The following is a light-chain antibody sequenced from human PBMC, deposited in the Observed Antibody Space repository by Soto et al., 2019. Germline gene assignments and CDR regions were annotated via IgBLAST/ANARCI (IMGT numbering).Light chain of an antibody. Sequence: EIVLTQSPATLSLSPGDRATLSCRASQSVSSYLAWYQQKPGQAPRLLIYDASNRATGIPARFSGSGSGTDFTLTISSREPEDVAVYYCQQRSNGPPALTFGGGTKVEIK. CDR1: QSVSSY. CDR2: DAS. V-gene: IGKV3-11*01. CDR3: QQRSNGPPALT. J-gene: IGKJ4*01.